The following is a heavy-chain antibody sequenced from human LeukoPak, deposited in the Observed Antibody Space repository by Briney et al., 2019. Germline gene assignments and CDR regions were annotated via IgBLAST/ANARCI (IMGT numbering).Heavy chain of an antibody. Sequence: SQTLSLTCAISGDSVSSSTAAWNWIRQCPSRGLEWLGRTYYRSKWCSDFAEYVKSRITIDPDTSKNQFSLQLNSVTPDDTAVYFCARGRTYSGRIFDYWGQGTLVTVSS. D-gene: IGHD1-26*01. CDR1: GDSVSSSTAA. J-gene: IGHJ4*02. V-gene: IGHV6-1*01. CDR2: TYYRSKWCS. CDR3: ARGRTYSGRIFDY.